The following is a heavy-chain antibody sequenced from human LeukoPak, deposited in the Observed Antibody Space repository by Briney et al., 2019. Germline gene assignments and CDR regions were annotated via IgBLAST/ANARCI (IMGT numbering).Heavy chain of an antibody. CDR2: INHSGST. J-gene: IGHJ6*02. V-gene: IGHV4-34*01. CDR1: GGSFSSYY. D-gene: IGHD2-2*01. Sequence: SETLSLTCAVYGGSFSSYYWSWIRQPPGKGLEWIGEINHSGSTNYNPSLKSRVTISVDTSKNQFSLKLSSVTAADTAVYYCARKVVEYGMDVWGQGTTVTVSS. CDR3: ARKVVEYGMDV.